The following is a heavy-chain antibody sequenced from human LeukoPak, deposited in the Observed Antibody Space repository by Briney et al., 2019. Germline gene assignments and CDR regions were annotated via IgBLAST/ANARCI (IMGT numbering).Heavy chain of an antibody. J-gene: IGHJ4*02. V-gene: IGHV3-21*01. CDR3: ARDPYYYDSSGYYGEGFDY. CDR1: GFPTSNYW. D-gene: IGHD3-22*01. CDR2: ISSSRNYI. Sequence: GGSLRLSCAGSGFPTSNYWMNWVRQAPGKGLGWVSYISSSRNYIFYADSVKGRFTISRDNAKNSLYLQMNSLRAEDTAVYYCARDPYYYDSSGYYGEGFDYWGQGTLVTVSS.